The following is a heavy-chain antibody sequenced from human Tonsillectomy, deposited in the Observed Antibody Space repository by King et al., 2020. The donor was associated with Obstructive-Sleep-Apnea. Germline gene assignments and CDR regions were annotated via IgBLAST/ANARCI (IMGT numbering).Heavy chain of an antibody. CDR3: ARDEGYCSGGSCYSGYFDY. D-gene: IGHD2-15*01. V-gene: IGHV1-2*04. J-gene: IGHJ4*02. CDR2: INPNSGGT. CDR1: GYTFTGYY. Sequence: QLVQSGAEVKKPGASVKVSCKASGYTFTGYYMHWVRQAPGQGPEWMGRINPNSGGTNYAQKFQGWVTMTRDTSISTAYMEVSRLRSDDTAVYYCARDEGYCSGGSCYSGYFDYWDQGTLVTVSS.